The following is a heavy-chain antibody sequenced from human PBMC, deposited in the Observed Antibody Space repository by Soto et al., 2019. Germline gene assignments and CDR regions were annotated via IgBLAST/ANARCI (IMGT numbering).Heavy chain of an antibody. D-gene: IGHD2-8*01. V-gene: IGHV3-30*18. CDR2: ISYDGSNK. Sequence: QVQLVESGGGVVQPGRSLRLSCAASGFTFSSDGMHWVRQSPGKGLEWVAVISYDGSNKYYADSVKGRFTISRDNSKNTLYLQMNSLRAEDTAVYYCAKGFLMVYADNYFDYWGQGTLVTVSS. CDR3: AKGFLMVYADNYFDY. J-gene: IGHJ4*02. CDR1: GFTFSSDG.